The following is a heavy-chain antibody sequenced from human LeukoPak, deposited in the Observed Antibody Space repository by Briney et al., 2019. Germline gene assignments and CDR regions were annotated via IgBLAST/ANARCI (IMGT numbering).Heavy chain of an antibody. Sequence: ASVKVSCKASGYTFTGYYMHWVRQAPGQGLEWMGWINPNSGGTNYAQKFQGRVTMTRDTSISTAYMELSRLRSDDTAVCYCARDGSGSAYYYYMDVWGKGTTVTISS. CDR2: INPNSGGT. D-gene: IGHD3-10*01. CDR3: ARDGSGSAYYYYMDV. V-gene: IGHV1-2*02. CDR1: GYTFTGYY. J-gene: IGHJ6*03.